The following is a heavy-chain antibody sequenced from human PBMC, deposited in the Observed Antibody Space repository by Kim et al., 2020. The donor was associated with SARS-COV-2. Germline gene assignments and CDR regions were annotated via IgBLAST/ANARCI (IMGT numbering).Heavy chain of an antibody. CDR3: ARGDVTPFHFDY. J-gene: IGHJ4*02. CDR2: IYHTGST. D-gene: IGHD2-21*02. Sequence: SETLSLTCTVSDYSISSGYFWGWIRQPPGKGLEWIGSIYHTGSTYYNPSLKSRLTISVDTSKNQFSLKLSSVTAADTAVYYCARGDVTPFHFDYWGQGTLVTVSS. V-gene: IGHV4-38-2*02. CDR1: DYSISSGYF.